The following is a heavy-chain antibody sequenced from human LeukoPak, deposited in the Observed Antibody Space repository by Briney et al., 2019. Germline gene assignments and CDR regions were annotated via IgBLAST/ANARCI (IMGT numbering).Heavy chain of an antibody. CDR1: GYTFTGYY. D-gene: IGHD6-19*01. CDR3: ASSSGWYHRDAFDI. Sequence: VASVKVSCKASGYTFTGYYMHWVRQAPGQGLEWMGRINPNSGGTNYAQKFQGRVTMTRDTSISTAYMELSRLRSDDTAVYYCASSSGWYHRDAFDIWGQGTMVTVSS. J-gene: IGHJ3*02. V-gene: IGHV1-2*06. CDR2: INPNSGGT.